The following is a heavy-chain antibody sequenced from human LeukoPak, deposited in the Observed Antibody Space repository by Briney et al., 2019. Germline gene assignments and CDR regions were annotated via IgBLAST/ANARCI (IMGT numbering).Heavy chain of an antibody. D-gene: IGHD5-24*01. CDR1: GYTFTDYY. V-gene: IGHV1-2*02. CDR3: ARRAPDRRWSRFDS. Sequence: GASVKVSCKASGYTFTDYYMHWVRQAPGQGPEWMGWINPNSGGTNYAQKFQGRVTMTRDTSISTAYMELSRLRSDDTAVYYCARRAPDRRWSRFDSWGQGTLVTVSS. CDR2: INPNSGGT. J-gene: IGHJ4*02.